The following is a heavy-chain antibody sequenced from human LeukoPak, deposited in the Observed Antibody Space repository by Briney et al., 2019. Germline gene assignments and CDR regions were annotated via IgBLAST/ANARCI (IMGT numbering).Heavy chain of an antibody. Sequence: ASVKLSCKASGSSFTGYYMHWVRQAPGQRLGWVGWINPKSGGTNYAQKFQGRVTMTRDTSISTAYMELSSLRSDDTAVYCCARSRESELGAFDIWGQGTMVTVSS. D-gene: IGHD3-10*01. CDR2: INPKSGGT. CDR1: GSSFTGYY. CDR3: ARSRESELGAFDI. J-gene: IGHJ3*02. V-gene: IGHV1-2*02.